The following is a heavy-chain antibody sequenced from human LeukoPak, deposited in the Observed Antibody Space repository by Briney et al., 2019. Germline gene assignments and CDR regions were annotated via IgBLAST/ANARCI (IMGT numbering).Heavy chain of an antibody. CDR3: AREQVAGTDDY. CDR2: IYYSGST. D-gene: IGHD6-19*01. Sequence: NSSETLSLTCTVSGGSVSSGSYYWSWIRQPPGKGLEWIGYIYYSGSTNYNPSLKSRVTISVDTSKNQFSLELSSVTAADTAVYYCAREQVAGTDDYWGQGTLVTVSS. J-gene: IGHJ4*02. CDR1: GGSVSSGSYY. V-gene: IGHV4-61*01.